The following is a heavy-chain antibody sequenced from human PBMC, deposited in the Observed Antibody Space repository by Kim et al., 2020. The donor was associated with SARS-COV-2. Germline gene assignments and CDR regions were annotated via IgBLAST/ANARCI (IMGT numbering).Heavy chain of an antibody. CDR2: ISDNGRHI. Sequence: GGSLRLSCAASGFTFRSYGMHWVRQAPGKGLEWVAIISDNGRHIYYADSVKGRFTISRDGSKNTVNLQMDSLRAEDTAVYYCARDNTKWAFDHWGQGTLVTVSS. V-gene: IGHV3-30*03. J-gene: IGHJ4*02. D-gene: IGHD2-8*01. CDR3: ARDNTKWAFDH. CDR1: GFTFRSYG.